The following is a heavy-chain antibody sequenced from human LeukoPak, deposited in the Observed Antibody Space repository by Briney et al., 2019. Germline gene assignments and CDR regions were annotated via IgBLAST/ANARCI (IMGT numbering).Heavy chain of an antibody. Sequence: PSETLSLTCTVSGGSISSSSYYWGWIRQPPGKGLEWIGSIYYSGSTYYNPSLKSRVTISVDTSKNQFSLKLSSVTAADTAVHYCASPDSSGWAKGDYWGQGTLVTVSS. J-gene: IGHJ4*02. CDR3: ASPDSSGWAKGDY. V-gene: IGHV4-39*01. CDR2: IYYSGST. CDR1: GGSISSSSYY. D-gene: IGHD6-19*01.